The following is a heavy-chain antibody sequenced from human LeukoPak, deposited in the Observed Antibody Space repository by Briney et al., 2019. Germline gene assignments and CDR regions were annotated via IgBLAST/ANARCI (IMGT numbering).Heavy chain of an antibody. CDR3: TGDFDY. Sequence: GGSLRLSCAASGFTFSSYWMHWVRQAPGKGLVWVSRINTDGRTTTYADSVKGRFTISRDNSKNMLYLQMNSLRAEDTAVYYCTGDFDYWGQGTLVTVSS. D-gene: IGHD3-10*01. J-gene: IGHJ4*02. V-gene: IGHV3-74*01. CDR2: INTDGRTT. CDR1: GFTFSSYW.